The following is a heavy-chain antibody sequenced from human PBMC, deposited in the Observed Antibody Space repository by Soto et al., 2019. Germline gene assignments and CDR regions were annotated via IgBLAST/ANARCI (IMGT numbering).Heavy chain of an antibody. CDR3: ATGCGVTGMGGWLVLEY. D-gene: IGHD6-19*01. J-gene: IGHJ4*02. CDR2: FDPEDGET. Sequence: QVQLVQSGAEVKKPGASVKVSCKVSGYTLTELSMHWVRQAPGKGLEWMGGFDPEDGETIYAQKFQGRVTMTEDTSTDTTDMGLSSLRSEDTTVYYCATGCGVTGMGGWLVLEYWGQGTLVTVSS. V-gene: IGHV1-24*01. CDR1: GYTLTELS.